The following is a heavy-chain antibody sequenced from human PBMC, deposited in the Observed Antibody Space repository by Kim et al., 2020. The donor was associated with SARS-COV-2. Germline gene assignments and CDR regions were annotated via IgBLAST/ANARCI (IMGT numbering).Heavy chain of an antibody. Sequence: GGSLRLSCAASGFTFSSYAMHWVRQAPGKGLEWVAVISYDGSNKYYADSVKGRFTISRDNSKNTLYLQMNSLRAEDTAVYYCARDFPYDYTPYYYYGMDVWGQGTTVTVSS. D-gene: IGHD4-4*01. CDR3: ARDFPYDYTPYYYYGMDV. J-gene: IGHJ6*02. V-gene: IGHV3-30*04. CDR1: GFTFSSYA. CDR2: ISYDGSNK.